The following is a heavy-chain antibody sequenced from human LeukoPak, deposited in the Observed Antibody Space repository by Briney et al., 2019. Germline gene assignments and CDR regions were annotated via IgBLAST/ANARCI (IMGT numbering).Heavy chain of an antibody. CDR2: IKSKTDGGTT. CDR3: TTDSDRIDY. CDR1: VLTFSNAC. V-gene: IGHV3-15*01. Sequence: GGSLRLSCAPSVLTFSNACMSWVCQAPGRGLEWVGRIKSKTDGGTTDYAAPVKGRFTISRDDSKNTLYVQMNSLKTEDTAVYYCTTDSDRIDYWGQGTLVTVSS. J-gene: IGHJ4*02.